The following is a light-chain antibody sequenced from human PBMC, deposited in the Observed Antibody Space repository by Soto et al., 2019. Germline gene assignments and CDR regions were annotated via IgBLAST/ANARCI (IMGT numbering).Light chain of an antibody. J-gene: IGLJ3*02. V-gene: IGLV2-8*01. CDR3: QVWNSSSDPWV. Sequence: QSALTQPPSASGSLGQSVTISCTGTSSDVGGYNYVSWYQQHPGKAPKVMIYEVNKRPSGVPDRFSGSKSGNTASLTVSGLQAEDEADYYCQVWNSSSDPWVFGGGTKLTVL. CDR2: EVN. CDR1: SSDVGGYNY.